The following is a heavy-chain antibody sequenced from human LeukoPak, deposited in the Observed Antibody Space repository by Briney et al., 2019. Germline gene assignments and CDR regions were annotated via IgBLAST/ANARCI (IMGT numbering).Heavy chain of an antibody. V-gene: IGHV3-23*01. CDR2: ISGSGGST. D-gene: IGHD1-26*01. CDR1: GFTFSSYA. CDR3: AKTLGAINDAFDI. J-gene: IGHJ3*02. Sequence: QSGGSLRLSCAASGFTFSSYAMSWVRQAPGKGLEWVSAISGSGGSTYYADSVKGRFTISRDNSKNTLYLQMNSLRAEDTAVNYCAKTLGAINDAFDIWGQGTMVTVSS.